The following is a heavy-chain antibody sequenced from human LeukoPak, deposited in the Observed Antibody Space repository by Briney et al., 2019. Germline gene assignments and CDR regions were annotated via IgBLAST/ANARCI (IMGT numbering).Heavy chain of an antibody. CDR2: ISDNGGGS. CDR3: ARDYWWNYDY. D-gene: IGHD1-7*01. Sequence: PGGSLRLSCVASGFIFRNYAMSWVRQAPGEGLEWVSGISDNGGGSYYADSVKGRFTISRDNSKNTIYLQMDSLRAEDTAIYYCARDYWWNYDYWGQGTLVTVSS. CDR1: GFIFRNYA. J-gene: IGHJ4*02. V-gene: IGHV3-23*01.